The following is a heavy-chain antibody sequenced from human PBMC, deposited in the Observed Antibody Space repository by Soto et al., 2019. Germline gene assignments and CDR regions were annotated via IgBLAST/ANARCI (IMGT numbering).Heavy chain of an antibody. D-gene: IGHD3-22*01. Sequence: EVQLVESGGGLVKPGGSLRLSCAASGFTFSNAWINWVRQAPGKGLEWVGRIKSKTDGGTTDYAEPVNGRFAISRDDSNNMVYLQMNSLKIEDTAVYYCTTDSYSTIIIVRFDYWGHGTLVTVSS. J-gene: IGHJ4*01. CDR2: IKSKTDGGTT. V-gene: IGHV3-15*07. CDR1: GFTFSNAW. CDR3: TTDSYSTIIIVRFDY.